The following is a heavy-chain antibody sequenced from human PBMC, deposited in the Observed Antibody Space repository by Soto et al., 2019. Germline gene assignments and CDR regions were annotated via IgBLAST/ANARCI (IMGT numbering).Heavy chain of an antibody. CDR2: IAYSGDT. CDR3: ARDFERSAIGP. CDR1: VAYISVADSY. Sequence: SETLCLTCVVPVAYISVADSYWFWIRKPPGKGLEWIGYIAYSGDTYYNPSLRRRVTISADRSENKFSLTLKSVTAADTAVYFCARDFERSAIGPWGQGTPVTVSS. D-gene: IGHD3-9*01. J-gene: IGHJ5*02. V-gene: IGHV4-31*11.